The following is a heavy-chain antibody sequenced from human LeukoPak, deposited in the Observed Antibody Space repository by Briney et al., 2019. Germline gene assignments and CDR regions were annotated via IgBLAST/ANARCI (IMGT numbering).Heavy chain of an antibody. V-gene: IGHV3-15*01. CDR2: IKSKTDGGTA. Sequence: GGSLRLSCVVSGFPFTNAWMSWVRQAPGKGLEWVGRIKSKTDGGTADYAAPVGGRFTMWRDDARSALYLQMNSLQTEDTAVYYCTPDLMDVWGKGTTVTVSS. CDR1: GFPFTNAW. J-gene: IGHJ6*03. CDR3: TPDLMDV.